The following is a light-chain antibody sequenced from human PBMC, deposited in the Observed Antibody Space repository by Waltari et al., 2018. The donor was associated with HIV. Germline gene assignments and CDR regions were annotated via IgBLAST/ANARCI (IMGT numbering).Light chain of an antibody. V-gene: IGLV1-44*01. CDR2: HHT. J-gene: IGLJ1*01. Sequence: QSVLTQPPSPSGPPGQRVTISCSGSSSNLGSHTVNWYQQLPGAAPQLLLYHHTQRPSGVPDRFSGSKSGTSASLAISGLQSEDEADYYCAAWDDSLNGYVFGTGTKVTVL. CDR3: AAWDDSLNGYV. CDR1: SSNLGSHT.